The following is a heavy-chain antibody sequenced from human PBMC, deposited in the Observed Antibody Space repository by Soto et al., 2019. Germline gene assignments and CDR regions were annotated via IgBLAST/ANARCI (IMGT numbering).Heavy chain of an antibody. CDR1: GGAFRNYA. Sequence: QVQLVQSGAEVKKPGSSVWVSCKASGGAFRNYAISWVRQAPGKGPELMGTIIPRLGTPIYARKFQGRVTITADEFTNAVYMDLNSLGAEDSAIYYCARPVTYDDVWSGYPPFGFWCQGTLVTVSS. CDR3: ARPVTYDDVWSGYPPFGF. J-gene: IGHJ4*02. D-gene: IGHD3-3*01. V-gene: IGHV1-69*11. CDR2: IIPRLGTP.